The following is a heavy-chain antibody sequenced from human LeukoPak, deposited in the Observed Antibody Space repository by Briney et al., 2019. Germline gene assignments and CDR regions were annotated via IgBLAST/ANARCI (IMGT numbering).Heavy chain of an antibody. CDR3: ARATVGENYYYGMDV. V-gene: IGHV4-31*03. CDR1: GGSISSGGYY. D-gene: IGHD1-26*01. CDR2: IYYSGST. Sequence: SETLSLTCTVSGGSISSGGYYWSRIRQHPGKGLEWIGYIYYSGSTYYNPSLKSRVTISVDTSKNQFSLKLSSVTAADTAVYYCARATVGENYYYGMDVWGQGTTVTVSS. J-gene: IGHJ6*02.